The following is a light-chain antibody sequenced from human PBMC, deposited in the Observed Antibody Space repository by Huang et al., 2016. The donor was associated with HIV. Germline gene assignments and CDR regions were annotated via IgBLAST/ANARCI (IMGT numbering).Light chain of an antibody. J-gene: IGKJ4*01. Sequence: EIVLTQSPATLSLSPGERATLSCRASQSVSNSLAWYQQKPGQAPSLLIDDASNRATDIPVRFSGSGSGTDFTLTISNLEPEDSAVYYCQQRSNWPLTFGGGTKVEIK. CDR1: QSVSNS. V-gene: IGKV3-11*01. CDR3: QQRSNWPLT. CDR2: DAS.